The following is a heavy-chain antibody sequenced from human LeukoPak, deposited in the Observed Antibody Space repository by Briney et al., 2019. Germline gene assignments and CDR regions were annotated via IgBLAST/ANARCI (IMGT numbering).Heavy chain of an antibody. CDR2: ISGSGGST. Sequence: GGSLRLSCAASGFTFSRYAMSWVRQAPGKGLEWVSVISGSGGSTYYADSVKGRFTISRDNSKNTLYLQMNSLRAEDTAVYYCATTIAAAGKVYWGQGTLVTVSS. CDR3: ATTIAAAGKVY. J-gene: IGHJ4*02. V-gene: IGHV3-23*01. CDR1: GFTFSRYA. D-gene: IGHD6-13*01.